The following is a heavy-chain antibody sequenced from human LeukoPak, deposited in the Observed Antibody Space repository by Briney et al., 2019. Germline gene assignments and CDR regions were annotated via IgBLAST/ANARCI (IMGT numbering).Heavy chain of an antibody. Sequence: GGSLRLSCAASGFSFSSYAMSWVRQAPGKGLEWVSALSGTGRSTYYADSVRGRFTISRDNSKNTLFLQVNSLRAEDTAVYYCAKGGDSSSWLLDSWGQGTLVTVSS. D-gene: IGHD6-13*01. V-gene: IGHV3-23*01. CDR1: GFSFSSYA. CDR3: AKGGDSSSWLLDS. CDR2: LSGTGRST. J-gene: IGHJ4*02.